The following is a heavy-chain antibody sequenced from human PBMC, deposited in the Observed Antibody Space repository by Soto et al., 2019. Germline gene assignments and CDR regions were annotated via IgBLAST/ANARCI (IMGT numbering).Heavy chain of an antibody. CDR3: ARLIYDYIWGSYPQLYYDYMDV. J-gene: IGHJ6*03. D-gene: IGHD3-16*02. CDR2: ISAYNGNT. Sequence: ASVKVSCEASGYTFTGYYMHWVRQAPGQGLEWMGWISAYNGNTNYAQKLQGRVTMTTDTSTSTAYMELRSLRSDDTSVYYCARLIYDYIWGSYPQLYYDYMDVWGKGTTVTVS. CDR1: GYTFTGYY. V-gene: IGHV1-18*04.